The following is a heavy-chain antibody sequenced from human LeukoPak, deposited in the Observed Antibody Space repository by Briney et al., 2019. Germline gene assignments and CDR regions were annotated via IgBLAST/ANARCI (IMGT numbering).Heavy chain of an antibody. Sequence: PGGSLRLSCAASGFTFSNYWMHWVRQAPGKGLVWVSRINSDATSTSYADSVKGRFTISRDNAKNTLYLQVNSLRDEDTAVYYCARGGSSSTWYTYWGQGTLVTVSS. D-gene: IGHD6-13*01. CDR3: ARGGSSSTWYTY. CDR2: INSDATST. J-gene: IGHJ4*02. V-gene: IGHV3-74*01. CDR1: GFTFSNYW.